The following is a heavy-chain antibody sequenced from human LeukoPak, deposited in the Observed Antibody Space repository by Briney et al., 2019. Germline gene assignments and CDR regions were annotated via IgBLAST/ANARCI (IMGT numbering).Heavy chain of an antibody. Sequence: NASQTLSLTCTVSGGSISSGGYYWSWIRQPPGKGLEWIGYIYHSGSTYYNPSLKSRVTISVDRSKNQFSLKLSSVTAADTAVYYCATLSSTSSKIHYYYYYMDVWGKGTTVTVSS. J-gene: IGHJ6*03. CDR3: ATLSSTSSKIHYYYYYMDV. CDR1: GGSISSGGYY. CDR2: IYHSGST. V-gene: IGHV4-30-2*01. D-gene: IGHD2-2*01.